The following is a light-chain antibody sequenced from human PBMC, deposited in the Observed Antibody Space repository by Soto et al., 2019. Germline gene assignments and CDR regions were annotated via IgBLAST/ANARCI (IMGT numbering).Light chain of an antibody. Sequence: EIVLTQSPATLSLSPGDRAALSCSASQSVSTFFAWYQQKPGQAPSLLIYDASNKATGIPARFTGSGSGTDFTLPISRLDRAHFALYCCQPRSDWIFTFGHGTTVPI. J-gene: IGKJ3*01. CDR3: QPRSDWIFT. V-gene: IGKV3-11*01. CDR1: QSVSTF. CDR2: DAS.